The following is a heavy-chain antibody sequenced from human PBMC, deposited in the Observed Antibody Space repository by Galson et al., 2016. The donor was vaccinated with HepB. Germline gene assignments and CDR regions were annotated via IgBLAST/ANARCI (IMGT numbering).Heavy chain of an antibody. CDR2: ISSASATI. CDR3: ANDQKPRGFDY. V-gene: IGHV3-11*01. Sequence: SLRLSCAASGMTFSDSYMSWIRQPPGRGLEWVAYISSASATISYADSVRGRFTISRDNRRSLLFLEMNSLRAADTALYYCANDQKPRGFDYWGQGTRVTVSS. D-gene: IGHD3-10*01. CDR1: GMTFSDSY. J-gene: IGHJ4*02.